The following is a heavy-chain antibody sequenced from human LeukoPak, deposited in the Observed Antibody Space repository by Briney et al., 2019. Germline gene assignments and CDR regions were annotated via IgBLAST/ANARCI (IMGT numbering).Heavy chain of an antibody. V-gene: IGHV3-11*03. CDR1: GGSISSYY. D-gene: IGHD3-22*01. J-gene: IGHJ4*02. CDR2: ISGGSDHT. Sequence: LSLTCTVSGGSISSYYWNWIRQAPGKGLEWVSYISGGSDHTNYADSVKGRFTISRDNAKNSLYLQMNSLRDEDTAVYYCARCQYNSSPDFWGQGTLVTVSS. CDR3: ARCQYNSSPDF.